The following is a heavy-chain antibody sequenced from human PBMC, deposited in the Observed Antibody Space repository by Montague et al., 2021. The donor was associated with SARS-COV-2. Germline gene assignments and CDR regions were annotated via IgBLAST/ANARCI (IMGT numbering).Heavy chain of an antibody. D-gene: IGHD4-11*01. V-gene: IGHV4-39*01. J-gene: IGHJ6*02. Sequence: SETLSLTCTVSGGSISSSSYYWGWIRQPPGKGLEWIGCIYYSGSTYYNPSLKSRVTISVDTSKNQFSLKLSSVTAADTAVYYCARHPSYDYSKDLHYYYYYGMDVWGQGTTVTVSS. CDR1: GGSISSSSYY. CDR2: IYYSGST. CDR3: ARHPSYDYSKDLHYYYYYGMDV.